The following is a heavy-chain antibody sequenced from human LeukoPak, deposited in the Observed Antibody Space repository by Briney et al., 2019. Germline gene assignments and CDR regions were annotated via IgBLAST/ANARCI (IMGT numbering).Heavy chain of an antibody. V-gene: IGHV3-74*01. D-gene: IGHD6-19*01. CDR3: ARASYSSGSGDS. CDR2: LNSDGSTT. Sequence: PGGSLRLSCAASGFTFSSYWMHWVRQAPGKGLVWVSRLNSDGSTTSYADSVKGRFTVSRDNAKNTLYLQMNSLRAEDTAVYYCARASYSSGSGDSWGQGTLVTVSS. CDR1: GFTFSSYW. J-gene: IGHJ4*02.